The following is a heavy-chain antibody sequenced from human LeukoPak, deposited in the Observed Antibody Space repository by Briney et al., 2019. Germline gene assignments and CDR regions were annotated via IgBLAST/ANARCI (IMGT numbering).Heavy chain of an antibody. J-gene: IGHJ4*02. CDR3: ARERGGQAGSYFPS. V-gene: IGHV1-8*01. CDR1: GYNFINYD. D-gene: IGHD1-26*01. Sequence: GASVKVSCKTSGYNFINYDISWVRQAPGQGLEWMGWMRPSSGKTGYAQKFQGRVTMTRNISISTAYVELSSLRFEDTAVYYCARERGGQAGSYFPSWGQGTLVTVSS. CDR2: MRPSSGKT.